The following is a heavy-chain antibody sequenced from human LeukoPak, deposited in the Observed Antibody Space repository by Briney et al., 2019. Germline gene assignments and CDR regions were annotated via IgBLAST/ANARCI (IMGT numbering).Heavy chain of an antibody. D-gene: IGHD3-22*01. CDR3: AKQLTSGYYCNFDAFDI. CDR1: GFTFSSYA. CDR2: ISGSGGST. J-gene: IGHJ3*02. V-gene: IGHV3-23*01. Sequence: GGSLRLSCAASGFTFSSYAMSWVRQAPGKGLEWVSAISGSGGSTYYADSVKGRFTISRDNSKNTLYLQMNSLRAEDTAVYYCAKQLTSGYYCNFDAFDIWGQGTMVTVSS.